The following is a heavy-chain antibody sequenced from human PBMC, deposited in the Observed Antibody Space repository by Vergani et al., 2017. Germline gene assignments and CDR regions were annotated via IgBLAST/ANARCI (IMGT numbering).Heavy chain of an antibody. Sequence: QVQLVESGGGVVQPGRSLRLSCAASGFTFSSYGMHWVRQAPGKGLQWVAVIWYDGSNKYYADSVKGRFTISRDNSKNTLYLQMNSLRAEDTAVYYCARTYGSGSYYRGVWSDVWGKGPIGHRLL. CDR3: ARTYGSGSYYRGVWSDV. CDR1: GFTFSSYG. D-gene: IGHD3-10*01. CDR2: IWYDGSNK. J-gene: IGHJ6*04. V-gene: IGHV3-33*01.